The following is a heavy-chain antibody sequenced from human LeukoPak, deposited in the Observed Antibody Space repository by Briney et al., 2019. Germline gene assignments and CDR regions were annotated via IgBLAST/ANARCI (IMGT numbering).Heavy chain of an antibody. CDR3: TRDWRNLGMDV. D-gene: IGHD1-14*01. CDR2: IKRDGSST. Sequence: PGGSLRLPCAASGFTLSSYWMHWVRQAPGKGLVWVSRIKRDGSSTTYADSVKGRFSISRDNAKNTLYLQMNSLRVEDTAVYYCTRDWRNLGMDVWGQGTTVIVSS. V-gene: IGHV3-74*01. CDR1: GFTLSSYW. J-gene: IGHJ6*02.